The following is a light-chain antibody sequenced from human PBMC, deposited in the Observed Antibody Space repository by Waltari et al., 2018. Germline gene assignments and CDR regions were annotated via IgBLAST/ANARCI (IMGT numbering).Light chain of an antibody. CDR2: DVS. Sequence: SPGQSITISCTGTSSDVGGYNYVSWYQQHPGKAPKLMIYDVSTRPSGVSNRFSGSKSGNTASLTISGLQAEDEADYYCSSYISSSTLELFGGGTSLTVL. CDR3: SSYISSSTLEL. J-gene: IGLJ2*01. V-gene: IGLV2-14*03. CDR1: SSDVGGYNY.